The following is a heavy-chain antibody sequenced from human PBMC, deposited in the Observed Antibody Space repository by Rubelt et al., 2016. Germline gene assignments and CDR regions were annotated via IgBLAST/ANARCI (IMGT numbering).Heavy chain of an antibody. CDR3: ARRGFRRPDYYPLEY. D-gene: IGHD1-26*01. J-gene: IGHJ1*01. Sequence: QVQLQESGPGLVKSSETLSLTCIVSGYSISSAYYWGWIRQPPGKGLEWIGEINHSGTTNNNPSLTSRVTTSVTTSTNQFPLRRRSVTAADTAVYYCARRGFRRPDYYPLEYWGQGALVTVSS. V-gene: IGHV4-38-2*02. CDR2: INHSGTT. CDR1: GYSISSAYY.